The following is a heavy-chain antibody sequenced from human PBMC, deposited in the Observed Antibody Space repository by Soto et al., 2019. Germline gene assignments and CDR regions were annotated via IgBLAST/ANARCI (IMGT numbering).Heavy chain of an antibody. Sequence: QVQLVQTGGEVRKPGASVTVSCKASGYTFTSYGISWVRQAPGQGREWMGWISGYNGKTNYAQKVQDRVNMTTDTSTRTDYSELRSMRFDDTAVYYCGSDGDVPYYYCEMDVWGQGTTVTVSS. D-gene: IGHD2-21*02. CDR2: ISGYNGKT. V-gene: IGHV1-18*01. CDR1: GYTFTSYG. J-gene: IGHJ6*02. CDR3: GSDGDVPYYYCEMDV.